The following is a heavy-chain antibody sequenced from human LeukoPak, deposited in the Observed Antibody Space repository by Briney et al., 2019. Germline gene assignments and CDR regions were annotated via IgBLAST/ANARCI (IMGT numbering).Heavy chain of an antibody. D-gene: IGHD3-3*01. Sequence: ASVKVSCKASGGTFSSYAISWVRQAPGQGLEWMGGIIPIFGTANYARKFQGRVTITTDESTSTAYMELSSLRSEDTAVYYCARSRYYDFWSGYQNYHYYYYMDVWGKGTTVTVSS. V-gene: IGHV1-69*05. CDR1: GGTFSSYA. CDR3: ARSRYYDFWSGYQNYHYYYYMDV. J-gene: IGHJ6*03. CDR2: IIPIFGTA.